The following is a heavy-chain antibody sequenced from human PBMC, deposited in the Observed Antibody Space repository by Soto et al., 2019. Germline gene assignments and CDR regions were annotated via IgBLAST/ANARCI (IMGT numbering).Heavy chain of an antibody. Sequence: QVQLVESGGGVVQPGRSLRLSCAASGFTFSSYAMHWVRQAPGKGLEWVAVISYDGSNKYYADSVKGRFTISRDNSKNTRYLQMNSLRAEDTAVYYCAGDGLLWFGELFSNWFDTWGQGTLVTVSS. V-gene: IGHV3-30-3*01. CDR1: GFTFSSYA. J-gene: IGHJ5*02. CDR3: AGDGLLWFGELFSNWFDT. CDR2: ISYDGSNK. D-gene: IGHD3-10*01.